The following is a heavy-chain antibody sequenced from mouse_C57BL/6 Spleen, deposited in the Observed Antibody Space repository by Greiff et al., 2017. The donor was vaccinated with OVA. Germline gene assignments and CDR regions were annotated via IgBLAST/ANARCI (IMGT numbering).Heavy chain of an antibody. CDR2: IDPSDSYT. J-gene: IGHJ1*03. CDR1: GYTFTSYW. V-gene: IGHV1-50*01. Sequence: QVQLQQPGAELVKPGASVKLSCKASGYTFTSYWMQWVKQRPGQGLEWIGEIDPSDSYTNYNQKLKGKATLTVDTSSSTAYMQLSSLTSEDSAVYYCARRDYGSSHWYFDVWGTGTTVTVSS. D-gene: IGHD1-1*01. CDR3: ARRDYGSSHWYFDV.